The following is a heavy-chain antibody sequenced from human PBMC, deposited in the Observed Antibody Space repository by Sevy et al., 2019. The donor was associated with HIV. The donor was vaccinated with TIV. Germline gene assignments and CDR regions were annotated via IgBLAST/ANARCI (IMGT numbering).Heavy chain of an antibody. CDR2: ISSNGGST. J-gene: IGHJ6*02. D-gene: IGHD2-15*01. CDR3: VKGSEIVVVVAATFADLDYYYGMDV. CDR1: GFTFSSYA. V-gene: IGHV3-64D*06. Sequence: GGSLRLSCSASGFTFSSYAMHWVRQAPGKGLEYVSAISSNGGSTYYADSVKGRFTISRDNSKNTLYLQMSSLRAEDTAVYYCVKGSEIVVVVAATFADLDYYYGMDVWGQGTTVTVSS.